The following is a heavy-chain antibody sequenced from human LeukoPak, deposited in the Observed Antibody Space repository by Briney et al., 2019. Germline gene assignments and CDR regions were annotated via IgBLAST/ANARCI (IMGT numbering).Heavy chain of an antibody. CDR3: AKAAVVAKFSKYYFDY. J-gene: IGHJ4*02. CDR1: GYTFTSYG. Sequence: ASVKVSCKASGYTFTSYGINWVRQAPGQGLEWMGWISAYNGNTNYAQKLQGRVTMTTDTSTSTAYMELRSLRSDDTAVYYCAKAAVVAKFSKYYFDYWGQGTLVTVSS. D-gene: IGHD5-18*01. CDR2: ISAYNGNT. V-gene: IGHV1-18*01.